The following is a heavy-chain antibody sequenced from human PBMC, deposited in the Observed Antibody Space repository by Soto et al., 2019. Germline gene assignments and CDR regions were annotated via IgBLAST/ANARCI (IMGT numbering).Heavy chain of an antibody. CDR2: VNHRGSA. D-gene: IGHD2-21*01. CDR1: GGPFSGVY. Sequence: SETLSLTCAVSGGPFSGVYWSWIRQPPGKGLEWIGGVNHRGSANYNPSLESRVTMSVDTSKNQFSLKLTSVTAADSAVYYCARDAFCGSGTCRVGHWFDPWGQGTLVTVSS. V-gene: IGHV4-34*01. CDR3: ARDAFCGSGTCRVGHWFDP. J-gene: IGHJ5*02.